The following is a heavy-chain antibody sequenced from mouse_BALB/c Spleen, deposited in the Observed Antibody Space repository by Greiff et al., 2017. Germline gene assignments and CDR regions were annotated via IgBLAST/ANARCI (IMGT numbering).Heavy chain of an antibody. CDR3: ARSRGNYDWYFDV. CDR2: ISSGSSTI. CDR1: GFTFSSFG. Sequence: EVKLMESGGGLVQPGGSRKLSCAASGFTFSSFGMHWVRQAPEKGLEWVAYISSGSSTIYYADTVKGRFTISRDNPKNTLFLQMTSLRSEDTAMYDCARSRGNYDWYFDVWGAGTTVTVSS. V-gene: IGHV5-17*02. J-gene: IGHJ1*01. D-gene: IGHD2-1*01.